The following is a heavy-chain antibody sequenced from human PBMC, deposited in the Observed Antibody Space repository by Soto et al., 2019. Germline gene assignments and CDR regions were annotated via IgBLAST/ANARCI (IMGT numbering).Heavy chain of an antibody. CDR3: ARVNTMIVVVIDY. V-gene: IGHV4-31*03. Sequence: SETLSLTCTVSGGSISSGGYYWSWIRQHPGKGLEWIGYIYYSGSTYYNPSLKSRVTISVDTSKNQFSPKLSSVTAADTAVYYCARVNTMIVVVIDYWGQGTLVTVSS. D-gene: IGHD3-22*01. CDR2: IYYSGST. J-gene: IGHJ4*02. CDR1: GGSISSGGYY.